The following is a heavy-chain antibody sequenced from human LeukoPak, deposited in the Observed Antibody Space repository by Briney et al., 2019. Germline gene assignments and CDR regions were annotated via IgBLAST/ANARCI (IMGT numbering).Heavy chain of an antibody. V-gene: IGHV3-7*04. CDR2: IKQDGSAI. CDR3: ARGWFDC. J-gene: IGHJ4*02. CDR1: GFSFSNYW. Sequence: GGSLRLSCAASGFSFSNYWMSWVRQAPGKGLEWVANIKQDGSAISYVDSVKGRFTTSRDNAKNSLYLQMNSLRAEDTAVYYCARGWFDCWGQGTLVTVSS. D-gene: IGHD5-24*01.